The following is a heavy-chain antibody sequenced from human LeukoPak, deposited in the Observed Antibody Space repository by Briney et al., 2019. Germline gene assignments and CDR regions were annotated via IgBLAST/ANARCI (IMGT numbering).Heavy chain of an antibody. CDR2: INPSGGDT. D-gene: IGHD3-10*01. CDR3: AKRAWLAGMDV. J-gene: IGHJ6*02. V-gene: IGHV3-23*01. Sequence: GGSLRLSCAVSGFTFSNYAMTWVRQAPGKGLEGVSVINPSGGDTFYADSVQGRSTISRNNSKNTLYLQMSSLRAEDTAVYYCAKRAWLAGMDVWGQGTTVAVSS. CDR1: GFTFSNYA.